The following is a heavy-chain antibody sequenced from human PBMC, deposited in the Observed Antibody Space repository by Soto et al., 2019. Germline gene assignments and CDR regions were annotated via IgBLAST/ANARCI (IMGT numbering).Heavy chain of an antibody. D-gene: IGHD6-6*01. CDR1: GGTFSSYA. CDR2: IIPIFGTA. Sequence: SVKVSCKASGGTFSSYAISWVRQAPGQGLEWMGGIIPIFGTANYAQKFQGRVTITADESTSTAYMELSSLRSEDTAVYYCARLGIGSSSVYYYGMDVWGQGTTVTVSS. V-gene: IGHV1-69*13. J-gene: IGHJ6*02. CDR3: ARLGIGSSSVYYYGMDV.